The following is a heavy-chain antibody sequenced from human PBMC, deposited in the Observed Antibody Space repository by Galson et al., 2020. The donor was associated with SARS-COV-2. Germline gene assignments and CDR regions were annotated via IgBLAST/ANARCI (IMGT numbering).Heavy chain of an antibody. J-gene: IGHJ4*02. Sequence: SQTLSLTCTVSGGSISSDDFYWSLIRPTPGKSLEYIGYIYNSASTDYNPSLQSRLTMSHDTSKNQFSPKLCSMTATDTAVYYCVRTQAGGATLYDYWRQGTLVTVSS. CDR2: IYNSAST. V-gene: IGHV4-30-4*01. CDR1: GGSISSDDFY. CDR3: VRTQAGGATLYDY. D-gene: IGHD1-26*01.